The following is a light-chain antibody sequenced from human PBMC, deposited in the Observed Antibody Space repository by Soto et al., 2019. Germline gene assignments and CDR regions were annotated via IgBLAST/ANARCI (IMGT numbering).Light chain of an antibody. J-gene: IGKJ1*01. CDR2: DAS. CDR3: QQYSGNPPWT. V-gene: IGKV1-5*01. CDR1: ESISKF. Sequence: DLQMTQSPSTLSASVGDRVTITCRATESISKFLAWYQQKPGKAPNLLIYDASDLESGVPSRFSGSGSGTEFTLTISSLQPDDLATYYCQQYSGNPPWTFGQGTRVEIK.